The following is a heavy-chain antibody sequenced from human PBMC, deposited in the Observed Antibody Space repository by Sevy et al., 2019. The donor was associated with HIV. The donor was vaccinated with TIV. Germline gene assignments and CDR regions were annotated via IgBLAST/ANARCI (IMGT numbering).Heavy chain of an antibody. D-gene: IGHD2-8*01. V-gene: IGHV3-23*01. CDR1: GFAFYEYS. CDR2: LSFGCGKI. J-gene: IGHJ4*02. CDR3: AREGCSRPHDY. Sequence: GGFLRLSCAASGFAFYEYSMSWIRQAPGKGLEWVATLSFGCGKINYADSVKGRFTISRDNSKNSFYLQMDNLRVDDTALYYCAREGCSRPHDYWGQGTRVTVSS.